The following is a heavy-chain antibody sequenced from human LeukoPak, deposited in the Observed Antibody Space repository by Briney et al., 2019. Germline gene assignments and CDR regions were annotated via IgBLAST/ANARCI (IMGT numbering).Heavy chain of an antibody. CDR2: FDPEDGET. V-gene: IGHV1-24*01. CDR3: ATDSMMDYYFDY. J-gene: IGHJ4*02. CDR1: GYTLTELS. D-gene: IGHD2/OR15-2a*01. Sequence: GASVKVSCKVSGYTLTELSMHWVRQAPGKGLEWMGGFDPEDGETIYARKFQGRVTMTEDTSTDTAYMELSSLRSEDTAVYYCATDSMMDYYFDYWGQGTLVTVSS.